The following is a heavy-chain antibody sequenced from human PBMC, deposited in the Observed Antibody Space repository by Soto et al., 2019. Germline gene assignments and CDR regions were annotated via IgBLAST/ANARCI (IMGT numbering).Heavy chain of an antibody. D-gene: IGHD3-10*01. V-gene: IGHV4-39*01. J-gene: IGHJ4*02. CDR3: ARQVVDGTVAGSGSFEY. CDR2: LYYSGST. Sequence: PSETLSLTCTVSGGSISSTSYYWVWIRQPPGKGLEWIGSLYYSGSTYYNPSLKSRVTISVDTSENQFSLKLSSVTAADTAVYYCARQVVDGTVAGSGSFEYWGQGTLVTVSS. CDR1: GGSISSTSYY.